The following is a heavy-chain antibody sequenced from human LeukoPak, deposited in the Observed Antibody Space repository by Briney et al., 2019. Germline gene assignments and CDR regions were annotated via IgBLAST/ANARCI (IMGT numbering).Heavy chain of an antibody. Sequence: GGSLRLSCAASGFTVSTNYMSWVRQAPGKGLEWVSVIYSGGSTYYADSVKGRFTISRDNPKNTLYLQMNSLRAEDTAVYYCARVVVVAATTLTYFDYWGQGTLVTVSS. CDR3: ARVVVVAATTLTYFDY. CDR2: IYSGGST. D-gene: IGHD2-15*01. J-gene: IGHJ4*02. CDR1: GFTVSTNY. V-gene: IGHV3-53*01.